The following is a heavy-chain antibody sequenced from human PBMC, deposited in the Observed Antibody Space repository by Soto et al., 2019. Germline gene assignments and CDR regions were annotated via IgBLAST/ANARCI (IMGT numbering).Heavy chain of an antibody. CDR2: INPNSGGT. J-gene: IGHJ6*02. Sequence: QVQLVQSGAEVKKPGASVKVSCKASGYTFIGYYMHWVRQAPGQGLEWMGWINPNSGGTNYAQKFQGWVTMTRDTSISTAYMEVSRLRSDDTAVYYCARGGRGVVPAAIPFYYYYYGMDVWGQGTTVTVSS. CDR3: ARGGRGVVPAAIPFYYYYYGMDV. D-gene: IGHD2-2*01. CDR1: GYTFIGYY. V-gene: IGHV1-2*04.